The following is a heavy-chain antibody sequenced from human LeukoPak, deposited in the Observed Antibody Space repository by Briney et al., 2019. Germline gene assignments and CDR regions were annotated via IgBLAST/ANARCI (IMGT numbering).Heavy chain of an antibody. Sequence: SETLSLTCAVSGGSISSGGYYWSWIRQPPGKGLEWSGKINHSGSTKYNPSLKSRVTISVDTSKNQFSLKLSSVTAADTAVYYCARSAVIVATNPYYYYGMDVWGQGTTVTVSS. D-gene: IGHD5-12*01. CDR1: GGSISSGGYY. V-gene: IGHV4-39*07. CDR2: INHSGST. CDR3: ARSAVIVATNPYYYYGMDV. J-gene: IGHJ6*02.